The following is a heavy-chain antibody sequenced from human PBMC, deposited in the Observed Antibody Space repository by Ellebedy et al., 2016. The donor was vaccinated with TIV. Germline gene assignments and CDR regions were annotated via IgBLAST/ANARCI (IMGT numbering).Heavy chain of an antibody. V-gene: IGHV3-23*01. CDR2: VSGSGGST. CDR1: GFTFNNYA. CDR3: AKDPEYPLYDSSWYGAFDI. J-gene: IGHJ3*02. D-gene: IGHD6-13*01. Sequence: GESLKISCVGSGFTFNNYAMSWVRQAPGKGLEWVSGVSGSGGSTYYADSVKGRFTISRDNSKNTLYLQMNSLRAEDTAVYYCAKDPEYPLYDSSWYGAFDIWGQGTMVTVSS.